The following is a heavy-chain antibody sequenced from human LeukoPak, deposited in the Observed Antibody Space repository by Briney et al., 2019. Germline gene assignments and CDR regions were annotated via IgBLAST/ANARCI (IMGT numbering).Heavy chain of an antibody. Sequence: GSLRLSCAASGFTFSNYAMRWVRQAPGRGLEVGSAISYSGGSTYYADSVKGRFTISTDNSKNTLSLQLNSLRSEDTALSYCAKVKGSEGYCSITSCLADYWGQGTLVTVSS. CDR3: AKVKGSEGYCSITSCLADY. J-gene: IGHJ4*02. V-gene: IGHV3-23*01. CDR1: GFTFSNYA. CDR2: ISYSGGST. D-gene: IGHD2-2*01.